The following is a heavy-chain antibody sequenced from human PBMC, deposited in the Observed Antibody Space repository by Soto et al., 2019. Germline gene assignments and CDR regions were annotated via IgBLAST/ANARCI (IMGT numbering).Heavy chain of an antibody. CDR2: IYYSGST. Sequence: PSETLSLTCTVCGGSISSGGYYWSWIRQHPGKGLEWIGYIYYSGSTYYNPSLKSRVTISVDTSKNQFSLKLSSVTAADTAVYCCARGEATYYDFWSGYYGGAGQFDYWGQGTLVTVSS. V-gene: IGHV4-31*03. CDR1: GGSISSGGYY. J-gene: IGHJ4*02. CDR3: ARGEATYYDFWSGYYGGAGQFDY. D-gene: IGHD3-3*01.